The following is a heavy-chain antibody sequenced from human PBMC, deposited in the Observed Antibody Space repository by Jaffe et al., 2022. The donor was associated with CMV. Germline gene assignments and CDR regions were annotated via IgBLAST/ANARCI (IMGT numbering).Heavy chain of an antibody. D-gene: IGHD2-15*01. CDR1: GGSISSYY. V-gene: IGHV4-59*08. CDR2: IYYSGST. CDR3: ARHGVVAATRSGGGYYYYYYYMDV. Sequence: QVQLQESGPGLVKPSETLSLTCTVSGGSISSYYWSWIRQPPGKGLEWIGYIYYSGSTNYNPSLKSRVTISVDTSKNQFSLKLSSVTAADTAVYYCARHGVVAATRSGGGYYYYYYYMDVWGKGTTVTVSS. J-gene: IGHJ6*03.